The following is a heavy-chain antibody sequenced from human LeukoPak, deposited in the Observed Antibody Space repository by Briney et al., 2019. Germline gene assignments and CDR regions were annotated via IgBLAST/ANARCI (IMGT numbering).Heavy chain of an antibody. Sequence: GGSLRLSCAASGFTFSSYAMSWVRQAPGKGLEWVSAISGSGGSTYYADSVKGRFTISRDNSKNTLYLQMNSLRAEDTAVYYCAKGTPSYCSGGSCYSDYFDYWGQGTLVTASS. CDR2: ISGSGGST. V-gene: IGHV3-23*01. CDR1: GFTFSSYA. D-gene: IGHD2-15*01. J-gene: IGHJ4*02. CDR3: AKGTPSYCSGGSCYSDYFDY.